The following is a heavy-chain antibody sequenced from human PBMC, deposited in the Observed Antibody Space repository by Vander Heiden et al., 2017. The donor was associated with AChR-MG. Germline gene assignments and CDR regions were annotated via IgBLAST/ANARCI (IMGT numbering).Heavy chain of an antibody. D-gene: IGHD2-21*02. J-gene: IGHJ4*02. Sequence: QLQLQESGPGLVKPSETLSLTCTVSGGSISSSSSYWGWIRQPPGKGLEWIGSIYYSGSTYYNPSLKSRVTISVDTSKNQFSLKLSSVTAADTAVYYCATTSAYCGGDCYTYSFDYWGQGTLVTVSS. CDR3: ATTSAYCGGDCYTYSFDY. CDR1: GGSISSSSSY. CDR2: IYYSGST. V-gene: IGHV4-39*01.